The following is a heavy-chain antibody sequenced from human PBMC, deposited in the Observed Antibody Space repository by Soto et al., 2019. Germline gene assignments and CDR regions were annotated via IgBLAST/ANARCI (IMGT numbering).Heavy chain of an antibody. Sequence: SVKVSCKASGVTFNSYTISWVRQAPGQGLEWMGGIIPIFATPKYAQKFQGRATITADESTSTTYMELSSLRSEDTAVFYCAGTSWHYYYGMDVWGQGTTVTVSS. CDR1: GVTFNSYT. CDR2: IIPIFATP. V-gene: IGHV1-69*13. J-gene: IGHJ6*02. D-gene: IGHD6-13*01. CDR3: AGTSWHYYYGMDV.